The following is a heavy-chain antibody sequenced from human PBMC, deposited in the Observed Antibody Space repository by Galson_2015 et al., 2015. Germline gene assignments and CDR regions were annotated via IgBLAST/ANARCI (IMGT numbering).Heavy chain of an antibody. CDR3: ARGSGSNHYYYYMDV. CDR1: GGFISSYY. Sequence: CTVSGGFISSYYWSWVRQPPGEGLEWIGYIYYSGSTKYSPSLKSRVTISLDTSKNQFSLKVSSVTAADTAVYYCARGSGSNHYYYYMDVWGKGTTVAVSS. J-gene: IGHJ6*03. V-gene: IGHV4-59*01. CDR2: IYYSGST. D-gene: IGHD3-10*01.